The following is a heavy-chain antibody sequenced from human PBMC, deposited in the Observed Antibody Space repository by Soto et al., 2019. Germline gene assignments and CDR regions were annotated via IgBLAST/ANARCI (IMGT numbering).Heavy chain of an antibody. V-gene: IGHV4-31*03. CDR1: GGSISSGGYY. Sequence: SETLSLTCTVSGGSISSGGYYWSWIRQHPGKGLEWIGYIYYSGSTYYNPSLKSRVTISVDTSKNQSSLKLSSVTAADTAVYYCAREYSSGWYNWFDPWGQGTLVTVSS. D-gene: IGHD6-19*01. CDR3: AREYSSGWYNWFDP. J-gene: IGHJ5*02. CDR2: IYYSGST.